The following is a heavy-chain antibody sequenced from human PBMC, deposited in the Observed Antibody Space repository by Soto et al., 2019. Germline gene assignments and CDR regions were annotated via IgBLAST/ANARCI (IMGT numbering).Heavy chain of an antibody. CDR1: GGSISSYY. V-gene: IGHV4-59*01. D-gene: IGHD5-18*01. CDR3: ARGRGDTAMAWYY. CDR2: IYYSGST. Sequence: QVQLQASGPGLVKPSETLSLTCTVSGGSISSYYWSWIRQSPGKGLEWIGYIYYSGSTKYNPYPKSRVTISVDTYKNPSSLKLSSVTAADTAVYYCARGRGDTAMAWYYWGQGTLVTVSS. J-gene: IGHJ4*02.